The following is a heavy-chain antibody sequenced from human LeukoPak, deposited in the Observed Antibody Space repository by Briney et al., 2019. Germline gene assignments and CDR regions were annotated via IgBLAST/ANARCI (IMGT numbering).Heavy chain of an antibody. J-gene: IGHJ4*02. Sequence: PGGSLRLSCAASGFTFSSYAMSWVRQAPGKGLEWVSAISGSGGSTYYADSVKGRFTISRDNAKNTLYLQMNSLRAEDTAVYYCARDLGDSSGFAGGYWGQGTLVTVSS. V-gene: IGHV3-23*01. CDR1: GFTFSSYA. CDR2: ISGSGGST. D-gene: IGHD3-22*01. CDR3: ARDLGDSSGFAGGY.